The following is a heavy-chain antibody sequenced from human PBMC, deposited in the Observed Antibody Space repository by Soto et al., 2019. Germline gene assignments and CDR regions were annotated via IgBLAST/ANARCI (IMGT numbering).Heavy chain of an antibody. V-gene: IGHV3-23*01. Sequence: EVQLLESGGGLVQPGGSLRLSCAASGFTFGNYAMSWVRQAPGKGLEWVSSISGGGAGTYYADSVKGRFTISRDNSKNTLYLQMKSLRVEDTALYYCAKDVYCSGGSCFSDFDYWGQGTLVTVSS. CDR1: GFTFGNYA. J-gene: IGHJ4*02. D-gene: IGHD2-15*01. CDR2: ISGGGAGT. CDR3: AKDVYCSGGSCFSDFDY.